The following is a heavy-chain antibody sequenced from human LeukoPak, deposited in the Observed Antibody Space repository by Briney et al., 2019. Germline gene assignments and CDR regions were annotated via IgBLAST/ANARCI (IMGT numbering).Heavy chain of an antibody. CDR3: ARDQDYPLPRFDS. J-gene: IGHJ4*02. CDR2: IEPSGGST. V-gene: IGHV1-46*01. CDR1: GYTFITYY. Sequence: GASVKVSCKASGYTFITYYMHWVRQAPGQGLEWMGIIEPSGGSTTYAQKFQGRVTVTRDRSTSTVYMELNSLRSDDTAVYYCARDQDYPLPRFDSWGQGTLVTVSS. D-gene: IGHD4-11*01.